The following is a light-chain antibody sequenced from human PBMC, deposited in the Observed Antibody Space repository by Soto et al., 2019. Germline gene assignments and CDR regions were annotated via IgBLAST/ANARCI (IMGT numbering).Light chain of an antibody. CDR3: QKYNSAPQT. J-gene: IGKJ1*01. Sequence: DIQMTQSPSSLSASVGDRVTITCRASQGSSNYLAWYQQKPGKVPKLLIYAASTLQSGVPSRFSGSGSGTDLTLTISSLQPEDVANYYCQKYNSAPQTFGQGTKVEIK. V-gene: IGKV1-27*01. CDR1: QGSSNY. CDR2: AAS.